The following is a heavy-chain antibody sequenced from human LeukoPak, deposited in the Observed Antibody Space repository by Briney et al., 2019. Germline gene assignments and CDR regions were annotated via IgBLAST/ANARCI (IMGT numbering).Heavy chain of an antibody. D-gene: IGHD6-13*01. CDR2: ISYDGSNK. V-gene: IGHV3-30*04. J-gene: IGHJ4*02. CDR1: GFTFGDYA. Sequence: GGSLRLSCTASGFTFGDYAMSWFRQAPGKGLEWVAVISYDGSNKYYADSVKGRFTISRDNSKNTLYLQMNSLRAEDTAVYYCAKDLEAAAGSFELDYWGQGTLVTVSS. CDR3: AKDLEAAAGSFELDY.